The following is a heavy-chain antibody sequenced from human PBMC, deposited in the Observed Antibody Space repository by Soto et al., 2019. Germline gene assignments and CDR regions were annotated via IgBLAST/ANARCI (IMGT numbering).Heavy chain of an antibody. V-gene: IGHV4-59*01. J-gene: IGHJ4*02. Sequence: SETLSLTCTVSGGSIISYYWSWIRQPPGKGLECIGCIYDSGSTSYNPSLKSRVTISVDTSKNQFSLKLSSVTAADTAVYYCASGRGYSYGSFDYWGQGTLVTVSS. CDR3: ASGRGYSYGSFDY. D-gene: IGHD5-18*01. CDR2: IYDSGST. CDR1: GGSIISYY.